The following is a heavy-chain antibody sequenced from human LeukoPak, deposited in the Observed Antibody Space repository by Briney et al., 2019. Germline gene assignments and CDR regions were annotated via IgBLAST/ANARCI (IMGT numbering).Heavy chain of an antibody. CDR2: IYYGGGT. D-gene: IGHD6-13*01. CDR1: GFIVSSTY. V-gene: IGHV3-53*01. CDR3: ARTYSSSSYSPFDY. Sequence: PGGSLRLSCAASGFIVSSTYKNWVRQAPGKGLEWVSVIYYGGGTYYTDSVKGRFTISRDNSKNTLYLQMNSLRAEDTAVYYCARTYSSSSYSPFDYWGQGTLVTVSS. J-gene: IGHJ4*02.